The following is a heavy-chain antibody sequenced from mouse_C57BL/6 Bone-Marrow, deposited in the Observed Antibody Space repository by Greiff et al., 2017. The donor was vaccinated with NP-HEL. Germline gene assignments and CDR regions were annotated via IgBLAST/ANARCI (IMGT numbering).Heavy chain of an antibody. CDR3: ARYGNYYYFDY. D-gene: IGHD2-1*01. Sequence: DVKLVESGGGLVKPGGSLKLSCAASGFTFSDYGMHWVRQAPEKGLEWVAYISSGSSTIYYADTVKGRFTISRDNAKNTLFLQMTSLRSEDTAMYYCARYGNYYYFDYWGQGTTLTVSS. V-gene: IGHV5-17*01. CDR2: ISSGSSTI. CDR1: GFTFSDYG. J-gene: IGHJ2*01.